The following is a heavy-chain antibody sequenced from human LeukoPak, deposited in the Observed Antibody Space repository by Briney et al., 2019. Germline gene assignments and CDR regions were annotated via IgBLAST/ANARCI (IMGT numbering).Heavy chain of an antibody. CDR2: ISSSGSAI. J-gene: IGHJ4*02. Sequence: PGGSLRLSCAASGFPLSSYSINWVRQAPGKGLGWVSYISSSGSAIYYVDSVKGRFTVSRDNAKNSLFLQMNSPRAADTAVYYCVRVTGSYFDYWGQGALVTVSS. V-gene: IGHV3-48*01. CDR3: VRVTGSYFDY. CDR1: GFPLSSYS. D-gene: IGHD2-15*01.